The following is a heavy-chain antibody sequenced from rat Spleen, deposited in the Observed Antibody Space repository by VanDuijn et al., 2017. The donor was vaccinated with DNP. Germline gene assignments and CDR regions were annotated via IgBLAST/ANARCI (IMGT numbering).Heavy chain of an antibody. J-gene: IGHJ2*01. CDR2: IFTSSGGNT. D-gene: IGHD4-4*01. V-gene: IGHV5-25*01. Sequence: EVQLVESGGGLVQPGRSLKLSCAASGFTFSNYYMAWVRQAPKKGLEWVATIFTSSGGNTYYRDSVKGRFIVSRDNAKNTLNLQMDSLRSEDTAAYYCAGAGYGTYYFDYWGQGVMVTVSS. CDR1: GFTFSNYY. CDR3: AGAGYGTYYFDY.